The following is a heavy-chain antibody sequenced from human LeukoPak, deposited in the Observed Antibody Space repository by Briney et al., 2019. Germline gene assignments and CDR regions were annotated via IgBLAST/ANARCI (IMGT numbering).Heavy chain of an antibody. CDR3: ARHGYTASHYFLDY. Sequence: SETLSLTCTVSSGSINSYYWGWVRQPAGRGLEWIGRIYTTGTTNYNPSLKSRLTISVDTSKRQFSLNLRSVTAADTAIYYCARHGYTASHYFLDYWSQGILVTVSS. D-gene: IGHD2-2*02. V-gene: IGHV4-4*07. CDR2: IYTTGTT. CDR1: SGSINSYY. J-gene: IGHJ4*02.